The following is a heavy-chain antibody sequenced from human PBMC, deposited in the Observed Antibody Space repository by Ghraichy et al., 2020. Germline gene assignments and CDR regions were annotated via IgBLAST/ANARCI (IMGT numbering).Heavy chain of an antibody. CDR2: INHSGST. CDR3: ARMGDTYYYGSGSSYWYFDL. CDR1: GGSFSGYY. V-gene: IGHV4-34*01. J-gene: IGHJ2*01. D-gene: IGHD3-10*01. Sequence: LETLSLTCAVYGGSFSGYYWSWIRQPPGKGLEWIGEINHSGSTNYNPSLKSRVTISVDTSKNQFSLKLSSVTTADTAVYYCARMGDTYYYGSGSSYWYFDLWGRGTLVTVSS.